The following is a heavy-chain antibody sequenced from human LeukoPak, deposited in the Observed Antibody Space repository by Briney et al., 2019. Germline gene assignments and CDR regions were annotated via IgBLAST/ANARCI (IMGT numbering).Heavy chain of an antibody. D-gene: IGHD2-2*01. V-gene: IGHV2-5*01. CDR3: AHGRIPWQYQLPKSYYFDY. CDR1: GFSLITNGVG. Sequence: ESGPTLVKPTQTLTLTCTFSGFSLITNGVGVGYIRQAPRKALEWLALIFWNDDKHYSPSLTNRLTITKDTSKNQVVLTMTNMDPVDSATYYCAHGRIPWQYQLPKSYYFDYWGQGTLVTVSS. J-gene: IGHJ4*02. CDR2: IFWNDDK.